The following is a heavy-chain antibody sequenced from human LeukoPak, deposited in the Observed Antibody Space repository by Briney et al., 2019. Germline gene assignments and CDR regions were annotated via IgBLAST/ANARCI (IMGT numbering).Heavy chain of an antibody. Sequence: LETLSLTCAVYGGSFSGNYYWNWIRQPPGKGLEWIAEINHGGSTNHNPSLKNRVTISVDKSKNQFSLKLNSVTAADTAVYYCARSFDYYSSGYYPYYFDYWGQGTLVTVSS. CDR2: INHGGST. CDR3: ARSFDYYSSGYYPYYFDY. D-gene: IGHD3-22*01. CDR1: GGSFSGNYY. J-gene: IGHJ4*02. V-gene: IGHV4-34*01.